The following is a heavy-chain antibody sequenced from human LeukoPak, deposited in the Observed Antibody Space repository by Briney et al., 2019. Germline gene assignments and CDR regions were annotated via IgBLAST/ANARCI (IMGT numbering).Heavy chain of an antibody. CDR1: GFTFSSYW. Sequence: GGSLRLSCAASGFTFSSYWMSWVRQAPGKGLEWVANIKQDGSEKYYVDSVKGRFTISRDNAKNSLYLQMNSLRAEDTAVYYCARDDYYDSSGYYYGALDAFDIWGQGTMVTVSS. CDR3: ARDDYYDSSGYYYGALDAFDI. V-gene: IGHV3-7*01. D-gene: IGHD3-22*01. CDR2: IKQDGSEK. J-gene: IGHJ3*02.